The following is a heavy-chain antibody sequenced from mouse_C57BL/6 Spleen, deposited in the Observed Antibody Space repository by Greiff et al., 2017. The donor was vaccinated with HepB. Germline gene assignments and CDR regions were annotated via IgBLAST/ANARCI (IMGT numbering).Heavy chain of an antibody. J-gene: IGHJ3*01. CDR3: ASSYDYAWFAY. Sequence: EVKLVESGPELVKPGASVKIPCKASGYTFTDYNMDWVKQSHGKSLEWIGDINPNNGGTIYNQKFKGKATLTVDKSSSTAYMELRSLTSEDTAVYYCASSYDYAWFAYWGQGTLVTVSA. V-gene: IGHV1-18*01. D-gene: IGHD2-4*01. CDR2: INPNNGGT. CDR1: GYTFTDYN.